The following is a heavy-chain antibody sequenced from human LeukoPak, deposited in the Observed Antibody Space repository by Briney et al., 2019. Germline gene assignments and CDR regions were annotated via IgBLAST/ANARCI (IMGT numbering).Heavy chain of an antibody. Sequence: GGSLRLSCAASGFTFSSYAMSWVRQAPGKGLEWVSAISGSGGSTYYADSVKGRFTISRDNSKNTLYLQMNSLSAEDTAVYYCANYPPMRSRIVDPDAFDIWGQGTMVTVSS. D-gene: IGHD3-22*01. V-gene: IGHV3-23*01. CDR3: ANYPPMRSRIVDPDAFDI. CDR2: ISGSGGST. J-gene: IGHJ3*02. CDR1: GFTFSSYA.